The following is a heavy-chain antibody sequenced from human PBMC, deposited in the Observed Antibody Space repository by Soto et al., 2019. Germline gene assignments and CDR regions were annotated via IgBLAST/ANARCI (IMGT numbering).Heavy chain of an antibody. CDR3: ARGASPTYCSGGSCTLDD. J-gene: IGHJ4*02. CDR2: ISGDSGDT. Sequence: QVQLVQSGAEVKKPGASVKVSCKAPDYTLSSSGISWVRQAPGQGLEWMGWISGDSGDTNYAQRLQDRVTMTIDPSTSTVYMELRSLRYDDTAVYYCARGASPTYCSGGSCTLDDWGQGTLVTVSS. CDR1: DYTLSSSG. V-gene: IGHV1-18*01. D-gene: IGHD2-15*01.